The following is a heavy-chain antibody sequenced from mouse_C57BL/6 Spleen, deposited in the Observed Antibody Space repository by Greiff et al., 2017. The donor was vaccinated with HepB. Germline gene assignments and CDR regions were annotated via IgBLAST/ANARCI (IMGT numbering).Heavy chain of an antibody. CDR3: ARRDGLYAMDY. J-gene: IGHJ4*01. CDR1: GYSITSGYY. V-gene: IGHV3-6*01. Sequence: EVKLMESGPGLVKPSQSLSLTCSVTGYSITSGYYWNWIRQFPGNKLEWMGYISYDGSNNYNPSLKNRISITRDTSKNQFFLKLNSVTTEDTATYYCARRDGLYAMDYWGQGTSVTVSS. D-gene: IGHD2-3*01. CDR2: ISYDGSN.